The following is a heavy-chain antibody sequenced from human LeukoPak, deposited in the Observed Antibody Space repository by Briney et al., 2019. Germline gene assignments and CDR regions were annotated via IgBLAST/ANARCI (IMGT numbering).Heavy chain of an antibody. Sequence: PSETLSLTCTVSGGSISSYYWSWIRQPAGKGLEWIGRIYTSGSTNYNPSLKSRVTISVDKSKNQFSLKLSSVTAADTAVYYCAREVVPARGDWFDPWGQGTLVTVSS. J-gene: IGHJ5*02. CDR1: GGSISSYY. D-gene: IGHD2-2*01. V-gene: IGHV4-4*07. CDR3: AREVVPARGDWFDP. CDR2: IYTSGST.